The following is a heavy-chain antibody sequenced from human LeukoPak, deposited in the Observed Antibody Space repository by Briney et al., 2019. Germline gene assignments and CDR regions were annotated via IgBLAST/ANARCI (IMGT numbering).Heavy chain of an antibody. D-gene: IGHD3-22*01. CDR3: ATDYYDSSGPDY. CDR2: ISYDGSNK. CDR1: GFTFSSYG. V-gene: IGHV3-30*03. Sequence: GGSLRLSCAASGFTFSSYGMHWVRQAPGKGLEWVAVISYDGSNKYYADSVKGRFTISRDNSKNTLYLQMNSLRAEDTAVYYCATDYYDSSGPDYWGQGTLVTVPS. J-gene: IGHJ4*02.